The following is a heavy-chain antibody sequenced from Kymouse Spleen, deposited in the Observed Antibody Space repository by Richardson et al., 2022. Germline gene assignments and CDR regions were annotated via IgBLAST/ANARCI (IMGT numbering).Heavy chain of an antibody. V-gene: IGHV4-34*01. J-gene: IGHJ4*02. CDR1: GGSFSGYY. Sequence: QVQLQQWGAGLLKPSETLSLTCAVYGGSFSGYYWSWIRQPPGKGLEWIGEINHSGSTNYNPSLKSRVTISVDTSKNQFSLKLSSVTAADTAVYYCARAYCGGDCYSFDYWGQGTLVTVSS. CDR3: ARAYCGGDCYSFDY. D-gene: IGHD2-21*02. CDR2: INHSGST.